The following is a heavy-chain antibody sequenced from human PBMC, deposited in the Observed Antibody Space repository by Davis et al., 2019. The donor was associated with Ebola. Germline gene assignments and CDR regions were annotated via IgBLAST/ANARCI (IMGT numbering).Heavy chain of an antibody. CDR2: INPNSGGT. D-gene: IGHD3-10*01. CDR1: GYTFTGYY. CDR3: ARGGRMVQGVHPHADGMDV. J-gene: IGHJ6*02. V-gene: IGHV1-2*04. Sequence: ASVKVSCKASGYTFTGYYMHWVRQAPGQGLEWMGWINPNSGGTNYAQKFQGWVTMTRDTSISTAYMELSRLRSDDTAVYYCARGGRMVQGVHPHADGMDVWGQGTTVTVSS.